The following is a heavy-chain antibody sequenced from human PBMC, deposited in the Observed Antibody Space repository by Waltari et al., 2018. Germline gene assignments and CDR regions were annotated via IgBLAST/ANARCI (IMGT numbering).Heavy chain of an antibody. CDR3: AKGARYSYYFDY. CDR2: ISGSGGRT. D-gene: IGHD2-15*01. J-gene: IGHJ4*02. Sequence: EVQLLESGGGLLQPGGSLSLSCAASGFTFSSYAMRWVRQAPGKGREWVSAISGSGGRTYYADSVKGRFTISRDNSKNTLYLQMNSLRAEDTAVYYCAKGARYSYYFDYWGQGTLVTVSS. V-gene: IGHV3-23*01. CDR1: GFTFSSYA.